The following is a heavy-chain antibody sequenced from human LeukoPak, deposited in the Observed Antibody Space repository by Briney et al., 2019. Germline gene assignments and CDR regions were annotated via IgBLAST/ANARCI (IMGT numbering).Heavy chain of an antibody. CDR2: IIPIFGTG. CDR1: GGTFSSYA. CDR3: ARRACGGDCHYSYYYYYGMDV. J-gene: IGHJ6*02. Sequence: SVKVSCKASGGTFSSYAISWVRQAPGQGLEWMGGIIPIFGTGNCAQKFQGRVTITADESTNTVFMELSSLRSEDTAVYYCARRACGGDCHYSYYYYYGMDVWGQGTTVTVAS. V-gene: IGHV1-69*13. D-gene: IGHD2-21*02.